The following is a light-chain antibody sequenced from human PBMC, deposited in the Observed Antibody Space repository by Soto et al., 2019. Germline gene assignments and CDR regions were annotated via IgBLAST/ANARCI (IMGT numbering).Light chain of an antibody. CDR1: RDIANY. J-gene: IGKJ3*01. CDR2: DAS. Sequence: DIQMTQSPSSLSASVGDRVTITCQASRDIANYLNWYQQKPGKAPKLLIYDASNLQTGVPSRFSGSGSGTDFTFTISSLQPEDIATYYCQQYDNLLLTFGPGTTVDV. CDR3: QQYDNLLLT. V-gene: IGKV1-33*01.